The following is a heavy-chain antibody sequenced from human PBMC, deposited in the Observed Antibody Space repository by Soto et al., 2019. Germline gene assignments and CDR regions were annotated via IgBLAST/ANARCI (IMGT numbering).Heavy chain of an antibody. Sequence: PGGSLRLSCAASGFTFSSYSMNWVRQAPGKGLEWVSYISSSSSTIYYADSVKGRFTISRDNAKNSLYLQMNSLRAEDTAVYYCARDDYGGVMMPDPFDIWGQGTMVTVSS. CDR2: ISSSSSTI. CDR3: ARDDYGGVMMPDPFDI. J-gene: IGHJ3*02. V-gene: IGHV3-48*01. D-gene: IGHD4-17*01. CDR1: GFTFSSYS.